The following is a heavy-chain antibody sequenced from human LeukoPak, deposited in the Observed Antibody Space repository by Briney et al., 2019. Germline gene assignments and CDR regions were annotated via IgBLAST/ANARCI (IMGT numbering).Heavy chain of an antibody. CDR2: IYYSGST. D-gene: IGHD6-13*01. V-gene: IGHV4-61*05. CDR1: GGSISRSSYY. Sequence: NPSETLSLTCTVSGGSISRSSYYWGWIRQPPGKELEWIGSIYYSGSTNYNPSLKSRVTISVDKPKNQFSLKLSSVTAADTAVYYCARNDGSSYLKWGIAAAGTSFDYWGQGTLVTVSS. J-gene: IGHJ4*02. CDR3: ARNDGSSYLKWGIAAAGTSFDY.